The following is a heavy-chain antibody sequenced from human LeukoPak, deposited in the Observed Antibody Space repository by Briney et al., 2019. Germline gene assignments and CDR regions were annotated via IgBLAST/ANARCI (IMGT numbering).Heavy chain of an antibody. D-gene: IGHD2-15*01. V-gene: IGHV3-21*01. J-gene: IGHJ4*02. CDR3: ARAPHCSGGSCHRYYFDY. Sequence: GGSLRLSCAASGFTFSSYSMNWVRQAPGKGLEWVSSISSSSSYIYYADSVKGRFTISRDNAKNSLYLQMNSLRAEDTAVYYCARAPHCSGGSCHRYYFDYWGQGTLVTVSS. CDR1: GFTFSSYS. CDR2: ISSSSSYI.